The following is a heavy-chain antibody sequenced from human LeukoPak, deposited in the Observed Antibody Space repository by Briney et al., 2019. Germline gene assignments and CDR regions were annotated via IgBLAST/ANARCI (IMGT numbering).Heavy chain of an antibody. CDR2: IIPIFGTA. V-gene: IGHV1-69*05. CDR1: GGTFSSYA. Sequence: GASVKVSCKASGGTFSSYAISWVRQAPGQGLEWMGRIIPIFGTANYAQKFQGRVTITTDESTSTAYMELSSLRSEDTAVYYCARDRGCSGGSCYPMKHNWFDPWGQGTLVTVSS. D-gene: IGHD2-15*01. CDR3: ARDRGCSGGSCYPMKHNWFDP. J-gene: IGHJ5*02.